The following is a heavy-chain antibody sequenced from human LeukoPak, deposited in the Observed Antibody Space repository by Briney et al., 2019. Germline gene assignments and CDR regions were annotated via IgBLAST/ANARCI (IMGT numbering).Heavy chain of an antibody. CDR2: IYYSGST. D-gene: IGHD2-21*01. V-gene: IGHV4-59*01. CDR3: ARVEAGLLDAFDL. CDR1: GGSISSYY. J-gene: IGHJ3*01. Sequence: PSETLSLTCTVSGGSISSYYWSWIRQPPGKGLEYIGYIYYSGSTNYNPSLKSRVTISVDTSKNQFSLKLRSVTAADTAVYYCARVEAGLLDAFDLWGQGTMVTVSS.